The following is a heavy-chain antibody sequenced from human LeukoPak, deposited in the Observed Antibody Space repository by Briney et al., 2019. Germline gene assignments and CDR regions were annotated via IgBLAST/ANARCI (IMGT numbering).Heavy chain of an antibody. J-gene: IGHJ4*02. CDR2: ITNSGGST. Sequence: GGSLRLSCAASGFTFSSYAMSWVRQSPGKGLEWVSAITNSGGSTYYADSVKGRFTISRDNSKNTVYLQMNSLRAEDTAVYYCAKDSEDDSSAYYGFDYWGQGALVTVSS. D-gene: IGHD3-22*01. CDR1: GFTFSSYA. CDR3: AKDSEDDSSAYYGFDY. V-gene: IGHV3-23*01.